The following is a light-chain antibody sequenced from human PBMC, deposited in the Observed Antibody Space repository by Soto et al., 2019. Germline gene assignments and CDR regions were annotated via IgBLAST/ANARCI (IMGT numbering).Light chain of an antibody. J-gene: IGKJ2*01. CDR1: QGISSF. Sequence: DIQLTQSPSFLSASVGDRVTITCRASQGISSFLAWYQQKPGGTPKLLIYAASTLQSGVPSRFSGSGSGTDFTLAITSLQPEDFATYSCQQLHTYPYTFGQGTKLVIK. CDR3: QQLHTYPYT. V-gene: IGKV1-9*01. CDR2: AAS.